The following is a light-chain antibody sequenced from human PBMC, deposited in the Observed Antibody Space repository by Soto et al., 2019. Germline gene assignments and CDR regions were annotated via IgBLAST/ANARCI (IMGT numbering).Light chain of an antibody. CDR1: QSVRNN. J-gene: IGKJ1*01. Sequence: ERVLTQSPATLSESPGERATLSCRASQSVRNNLAWYQQKPGQAPRLLIYGASTRATGIPARFSGSGSGTEFTLIISRLEPEDFGVYYCQQYSSAPAWTFGQGTKV. CDR2: GAS. V-gene: IGKV3-15*01. CDR3: QQYSSAPAWT.